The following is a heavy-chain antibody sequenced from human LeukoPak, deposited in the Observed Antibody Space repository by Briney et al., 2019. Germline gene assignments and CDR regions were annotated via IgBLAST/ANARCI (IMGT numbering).Heavy chain of an antibody. D-gene: IGHD2-8*01. J-gene: IGHJ4*02. CDR1: GGSTSSGGYY. CDR3: ARHGPLRMVYAPQPKYYFDY. Sequence: SQTLSLTSTVSGGSTSSGGYYWGWIRQPPGKGLERIGYIYYTGSTNYNPSLESRVTISVDTSKNQFSLKLSSVTAADTAVYYCARHGPLRMVYAPQPKYYFDYWGEGTLVTVSS. V-gene: IGHV4-61*05. CDR2: IYYTGST.